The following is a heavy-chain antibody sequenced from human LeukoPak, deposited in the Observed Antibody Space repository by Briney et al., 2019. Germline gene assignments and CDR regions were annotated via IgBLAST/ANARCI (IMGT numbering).Heavy chain of an antibody. D-gene: IGHD2-15*01. J-gene: IGHJ6*03. CDR2: IYHSGST. CDR1: GGSISSSNW. Sequence: PSETLSLTCAVSGGSISSSNWWSWVRQPPGKGLEWIGEIYHSGSTNYNPSLKSRVTISVDTSKNQFSLKLSSVTAADTAVYYCARGWSSRGVYYYYYYMDVWGKGTTVTVSS. V-gene: IGHV4-4*02. CDR3: ARGWSSRGVYYYYYYMDV.